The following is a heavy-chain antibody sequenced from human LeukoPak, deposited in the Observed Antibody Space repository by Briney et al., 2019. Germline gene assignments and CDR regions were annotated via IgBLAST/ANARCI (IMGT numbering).Heavy chain of an antibody. CDR2: INPNSGGT. Sequence: ASVKVSRKASGYTFTGYYMHWVRQAPGQGLEWMGRINPNSGGTNYAQKFQGTVTMTTDTSISTAYMELSRLRSDDTAVYYCARDILTGFDDYWGQGTLVTVSS. CDR3: ARDILTGFDDY. D-gene: IGHD3-9*01. CDR1: GYTFTGYY. J-gene: IGHJ4*02. V-gene: IGHV1-2*06.